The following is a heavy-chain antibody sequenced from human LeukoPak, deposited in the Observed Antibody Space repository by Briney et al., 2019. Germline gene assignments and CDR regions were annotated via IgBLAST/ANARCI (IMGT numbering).Heavy chain of an antibody. D-gene: IGHD4-23*01. CDR1: GFTFTSYS. CDR3: ARDSDYGGNDFDY. CDR2: ISNSGRII. Sequence: QPGGSLRLSCVASGFTFTSYSMNWVRQAPGKGLEWVSYISNSGRIIYYADSVKGRFTISRDNAKNSLFLQMNSLRDEDTALYYCARDSDYGGNDFDYRGQGTLVTVSS. J-gene: IGHJ4*02. V-gene: IGHV3-48*02.